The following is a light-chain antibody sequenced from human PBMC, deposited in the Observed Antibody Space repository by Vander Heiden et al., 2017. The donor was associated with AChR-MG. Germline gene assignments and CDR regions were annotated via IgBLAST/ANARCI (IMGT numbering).Light chain of an antibody. CDR3: QSYDSSLDTLV. Sequence: QSILTQPPSVSGAPGQRVNIPCNGSSSNSGAGYDATWYHQLPGPPPKLLIYGNDKRPSGVPDRFSASKSGTSASLAITWLRAEDEGDYYCQSYDSSLDTLVFGGGAALTVL. V-gene: IGLV1-40*01. CDR2: GND. CDR1: SSNSGAGYD. J-gene: IGLJ2*01.